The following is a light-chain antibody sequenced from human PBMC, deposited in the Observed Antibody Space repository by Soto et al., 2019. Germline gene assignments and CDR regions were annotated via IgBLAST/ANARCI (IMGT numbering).Light chain of an antibody. V-gene: IGKV1-5*01. CDR3: QKYNSYSRT. CDR2: DAS. J-gene: IGKJ1*01. Sequence: DIQLTQSPASLSGSAGDRATISCRASQGISSYLAWYQKQPRKAPRLLIYDASNFASGVPSSCSGRREGKDFTLTISRLKPDDFETYYCQKYNSYSRTCGQGTQVDIK. CDR1: QGISSY.